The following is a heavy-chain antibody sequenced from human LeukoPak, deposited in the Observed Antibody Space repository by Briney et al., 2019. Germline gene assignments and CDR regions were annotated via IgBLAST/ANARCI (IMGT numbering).Heavy chain of an antibody. CDR3: AKTTAGNSSGRYPGWPVDY. CDR1: GFTFNSYA. J-gene: IGHJ4*02. CDR2: VSGSGGIT. D-gene: IGHD6-19*01. Sequence: GGSLRLSCAASGFTFNSYAMTWVRQAPGKGLEWVSHVSGSGGITYYADSVKGRFTISRDNSKNTLYLQVNSLRAEDTAVYYCAKTTAGNSSGRYPGWPVDYWGQGTLVTVSS. V-gene: IGHV3-23*01.